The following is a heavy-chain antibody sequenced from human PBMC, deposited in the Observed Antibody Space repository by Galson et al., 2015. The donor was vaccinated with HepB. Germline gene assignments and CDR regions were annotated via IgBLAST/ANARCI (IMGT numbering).Heavy chain of an antibody. J-gene: IGHJ4*02. D-gene: IGHD2-2*01. CDR1: GDSISSSHW. Sequence: ETLSLTCAVSGDSISSSHWWNWVRQPPGKGLECIGEIYHSGTANYNPSLKSRGTISVDKSKNQVSLNLNSVTAADTAVYYCARHVGVPGTRGFDYWGQGTLVTVSS. V-gene: IGHV4-4*02. CDR3: ARHVGVPGTRGFDY. CDR2: IYHSGTA.